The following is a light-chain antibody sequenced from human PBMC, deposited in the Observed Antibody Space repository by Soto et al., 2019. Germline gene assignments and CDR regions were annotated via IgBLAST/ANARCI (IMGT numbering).Light chain of an antibody. CDR2: DVS. CDR1: SSDVGGYNY. J-gene: IGLJ2*01. Sequence: QSVLTQPASVSASPGQSITISCTGTSSDVGGYNYVSWYQQQPGKAPQLMIYDVSNRPSGISNRSAGSKSGNTASLTISGLQAEDEADYYGSSYTSSNTRVFGGGTKLTVL. V-gene: IGLV2-14*01. CDR3: SSYTSSNTRV.